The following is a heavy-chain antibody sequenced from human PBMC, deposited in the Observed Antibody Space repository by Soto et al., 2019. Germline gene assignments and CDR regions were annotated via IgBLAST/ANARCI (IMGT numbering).Heavy chain of an antibody. D-gene: IGHD3-10*02. CDR3: ARGSPMWNYYYYGMDV. Sequence: EVQLVQSGAEVKNPGEALRISCKGSGYSFTSYWISWVRQMPGKGLEWMGRIDPSDSYTNYSQSFQGHVTISADKSISTAYLQWSSLKASDTAMYYCARGSPMWNYYYYGMDVWGQGTTVTVSS. J-gene: IGHJ6*02. CDR2: IDPSDSYT. CDR1: GYSFTSYW. V-gene: IGHV5-10-1*03.